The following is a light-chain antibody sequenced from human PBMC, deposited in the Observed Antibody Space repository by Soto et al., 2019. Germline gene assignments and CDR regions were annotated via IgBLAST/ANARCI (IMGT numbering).Light chain of an antibody. CDR2: DAS. CDR1: QSISTH. Sequence: EIQMTQSPSTLSASVGDRVTITCRASQSISTHLAWYQQKPGKAPEVLIYDASTLESGVPSRFSGSRSGTKFTLTISSLQPDDFATYYCQQYSSNLCTFGQGTKLEIK. V-gene: IGKV1-5*01. CDR3: QQYSSNLCT. J-gene: IGKJ2*02.